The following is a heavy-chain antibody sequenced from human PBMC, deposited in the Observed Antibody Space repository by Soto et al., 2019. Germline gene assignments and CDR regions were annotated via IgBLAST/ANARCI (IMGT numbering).Heavy chain of an antibody. CDR2: INPNSGGT. CDR3: ARGITIFGVVKGYYYGMDV. CDR1: GYTFTGYY. D-gene: IGHD3-3*01. V-gene: IGHV1-2*02. J-gene: IGHJ6*02. Sequence: ASVKVSCKASGYTFTGYYMHWVRQAPGQGLEWMGWINPNSGGTNYAQKFQGRVTMTRDTSISTAYMELSRLRSDDTAVYYCARGITIFGVVKGYYYGMDVWGQGITVTVSS.